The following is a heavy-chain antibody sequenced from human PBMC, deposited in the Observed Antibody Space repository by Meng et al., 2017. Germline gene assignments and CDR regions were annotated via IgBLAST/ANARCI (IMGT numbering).Heavy chain of an antibody. V-gene: IGHV3-21*01. CDR1: GLTFSSYS. Sequence: VRLGESGGGLVKPGGSLRLSCAASGLTFSSYSMNWVRQAPGKGLEWVSSISSSSSYIYYADSVKGRFTISRDNAKNSLYLQMNSLRAEDTAVYYCATNRDGYNYYWGQGTLVTVSS. CDR3: ATNRDGYNYY. CDR2: ISSSSSYI. J-gene: IGHJ4*02. D-gene: IGHD5-24*01.